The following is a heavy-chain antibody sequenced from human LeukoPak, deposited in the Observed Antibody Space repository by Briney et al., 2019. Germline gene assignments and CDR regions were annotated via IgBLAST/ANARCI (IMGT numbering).Heavy chain of an antibody. J-gene: IGHJ5*02. Sequence: PSETLSLTCTVSGGSISSSSYYWGWIRQPPGKGLEWIGSIYYSGSTYYNPSLKSRVTISVDTSKNQFSLKLTSVTAADTAVYYCARQVGHMRFDPWGQGTLVTVSS. CDR3: ARQVGHMRFDP. CDR2: IYYSGST. D-gene: IGHD1-26*01. CDR1: GGSISSSSYY. V-gene: IGHV4-39*01.